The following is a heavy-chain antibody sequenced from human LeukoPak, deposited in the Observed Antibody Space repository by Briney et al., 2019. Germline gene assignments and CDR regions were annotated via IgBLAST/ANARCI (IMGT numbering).Heavy chain of an antibody. J-gene: IGHJ1*01. V-gene: IGHV1-69*04. CDR2: IIPILGIA. Sequence: GASVKVSCKTSGGTFSSYAISWVRQAPGQGLEWMGRIIPILGIANYAQKFQGRVTITADKSTSTAYMELSSLRSEDTAVYYCARAATTVTGRNAEYFQHWGQGTLVTVSS. D-gene: IGHD4-17*01. CDR3: ARAATTVTGRNAEYFQH. CDR1: GGTFSSYA.